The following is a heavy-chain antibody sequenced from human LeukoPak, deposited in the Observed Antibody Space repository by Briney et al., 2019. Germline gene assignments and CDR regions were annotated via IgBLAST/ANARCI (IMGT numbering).Heavy chain of an antibody. Sequence: PGGSLRLSCAASGFTFSSYGMHWVRQAPDKGLEWVAVIWYDGSNKYYADSVKGRFTISRDNSKNTLYLQMNSLRAEDTAVYYCARADPRWLVGVNWGQGTLVTVSS. J-gene: IGHJ4*02. CDR2: IWYDGSNK. CDR3: ARADPRWLVGVN. D-gene: IGHD6-19*01. CDR1: GFTFSSYG. V-gene: IGHV3-33*01.